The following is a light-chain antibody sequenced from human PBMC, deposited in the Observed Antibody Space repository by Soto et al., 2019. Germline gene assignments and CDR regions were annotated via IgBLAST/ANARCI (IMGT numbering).Light chain of an antibody. CDR2: EVS. CDR1: SSDGGAYNF. V-gene: IGLV2-14*01. J-gene: IGLJ3*02. CDR3: YSYRGSNAWV. Sequence: QSVLTQPASVSVSPGQSSTISCTGTSSDGGAYNFVSWYQHHPGPAPKLMIYEVSNRPSGASNRFSGSKSGNTASLTISGLQTEDEADYYCYSYRGSNAWVFGGGTKVTVL.